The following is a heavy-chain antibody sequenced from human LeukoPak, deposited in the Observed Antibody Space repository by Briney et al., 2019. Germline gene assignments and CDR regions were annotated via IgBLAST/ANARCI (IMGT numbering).Heavy chain of an antibody. Sequence: KTGGSLRLSCAASGFTFSSYSMNWVRQAPGKGLEWVSSISSSSSYIYYADSVKGRFTISRDNAKNSLYLQMNSLRAEDTAVYYCARDLTTEGWFDPRGQGTLVTVSS. D-gene: IGHD4-17*01. CDR2: ISSSSSYI. V-gene: IGHV3-21*01. CDR3: ARDLTTEGWFDP. CDR1: GFTFSSYS. J-gene: IGHJ5*02.